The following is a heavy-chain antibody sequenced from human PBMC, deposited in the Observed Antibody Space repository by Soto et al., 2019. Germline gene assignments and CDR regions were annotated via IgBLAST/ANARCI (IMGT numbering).Heavy chain of an antibody. V-gene: IGHV4-59*01. CDR3: ARAPMVLTRSYFDS. D-gene: IGHD2-8*01. CDR2: ISYSGTA. Sequence: SETLSLTCTVSGGSISNFYWSWIWQPPGKGLEWIGYISYSGTANYNPSLKSRVSISVDTSKNQFSLNLTSVTAADTAVYYCARAPMVLTRSYFDSWGQGTPVTVSS. CDR1: GGSISNFY. J-gene: IGHJ4*02.